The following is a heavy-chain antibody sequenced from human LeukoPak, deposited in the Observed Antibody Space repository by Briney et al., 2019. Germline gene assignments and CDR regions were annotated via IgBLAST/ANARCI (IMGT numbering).Heavy chain of an antibody. CDR1: GFTFSSYS. CDR3: ARGSSSWYYFDY. D-gene: IGHD6-13*01. V-gene: IGHV3-21*01. J-gene: IGHJ4*02. CDR2: ISSSSSYI. Sequence: PGGSVRLSCTASGFTFSSYSMNWVRQAPGKGLEWVSFISSSSSYIYYADSVKGRFTISRDNAKNSLYLQMNSLRAEDTAVYYCARGSSSWYYFDYWGQGTLVTVSS.